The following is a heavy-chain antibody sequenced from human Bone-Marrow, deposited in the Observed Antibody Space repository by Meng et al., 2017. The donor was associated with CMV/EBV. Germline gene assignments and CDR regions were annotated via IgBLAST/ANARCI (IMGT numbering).Heavy chain of an antibody. D-gene: IGHD2-2*01. J-gene: IGHJ4*02. CDR2: VIPIFGTA. CDR3: ARSSYPYQLLPPRFDY. V-gene: IGHV1-69*05. Sequence: GGTFSSYAISWVRPAPGQGLEWMGGVIPIFGTANYAQKFQGRVTITTDESTSTAYMELSSLRSEDTAVYYCARSSYPYQLLPPRFDYWGQGTLVTVSS. CDR1: GGTFSSYA.